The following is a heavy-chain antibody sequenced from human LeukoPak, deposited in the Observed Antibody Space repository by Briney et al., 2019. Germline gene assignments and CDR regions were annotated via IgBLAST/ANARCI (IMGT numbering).Heavy chain of an antibody. CDR1: RYTFTSYD. CDR3: VRVRPLYDSSSYYFDY. D-gene: IGHD6-6*01. V-gene: IGHV1-8*03. Sequence: GASVKVSCKASRYTFTSYDISWVRQATGQGLEWMAWLNPNSGNTGYAQKFQGSVIITRNTSIRTAYMELSSLRSEDTAVYYCVRVRPLYDSSSYYFDYWGQGTLVTVSS. CDR2: LNPNSGNT. J-gene: IGHJ4*02.